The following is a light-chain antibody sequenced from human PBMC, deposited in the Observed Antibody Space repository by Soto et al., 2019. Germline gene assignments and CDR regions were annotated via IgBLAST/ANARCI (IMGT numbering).Light chain of an antibody. J-gene: IGLJ1*01. Sequence: QSVLTQPPSLSGAPGQRVTISCTGSGSNIGAPYDVHWYQHLPETAPKLLIYGSTNRPSGVPGRFSGSKSGTSASLAITGLQAEDEADYYCQSYDSSLSGYVFGAGTKATVL. CDR2: GST. V-gene: IGLV1-40*01. CDR1: GSNIGAPYD. CDR3: QSYDSSLSGYV.